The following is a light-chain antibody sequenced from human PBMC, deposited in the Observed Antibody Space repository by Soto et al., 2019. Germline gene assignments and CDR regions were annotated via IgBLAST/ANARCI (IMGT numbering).Light chain of an antibody. Sequence: QSALTQPASVSGSPGQSITISCTGTSSDVGGYNYVSWYQQHPGKAPKLMIYEVSNRPSGVSNRFPGSKSGNTASPTISGLQAEDEADYYCSSYTSSSTVVFGGGTKVTVL. CDR3: SSYTSSSTVV. CDR1: SSDVGGYNY. CDR2: EVS. J-gene: IGLJ2*01. V-gene: IGLV2-14*01.